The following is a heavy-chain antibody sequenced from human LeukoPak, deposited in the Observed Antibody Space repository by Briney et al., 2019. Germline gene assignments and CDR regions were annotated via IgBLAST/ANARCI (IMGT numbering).Heavy chain of an antibody. Sequence: GGSLRLSCAASGFTFSSYGIHWVRQAPGKGLEWVALISSNGKNKDYADSVKGRFTISRDNSKNTLYLQMNSLRAEDTAVYYCARPMYYYDSSGSLAVWGQGTTVTVTS. CDR1: GFTFSSYG. D-gene: IGHD3-22*01. V-gene: IGHV3-30*04. J-gene: IGHJ6*02. CDR2: ISSNGKNK. CDR3: ARPMYYYDSSGSLAV.